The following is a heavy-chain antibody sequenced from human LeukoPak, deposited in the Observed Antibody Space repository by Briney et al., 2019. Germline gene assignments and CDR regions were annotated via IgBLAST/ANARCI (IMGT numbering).Heavy chain of an antibody. J-gene: IGHJ4*02. CDR3: AKSVVVITFRFDD. V-gene: IGHV3-30*18. Sequence: GGSLRLSCAVSGFTISSHGMHWVRQAPGKGPEWVAMIAYHGNTEYYGDSVKGRFTISRDNSKNTLYLQMNSLRADDTAVYYCAKSVVVITFRFDDWGQGALVTVSS. CDR2: IAYHGNTE. D-gene: IGHD2-15*01. CDR1: GFTISSHG.